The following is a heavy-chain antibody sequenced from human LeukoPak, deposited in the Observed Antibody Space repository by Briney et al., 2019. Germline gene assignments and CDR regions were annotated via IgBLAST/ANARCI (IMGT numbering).Heavy chain of an antibody. CDR1: GDTFTNSY. CDR3: ARIRDGYNDAYDI. J-gene: IGHJ3*02. D-gene: IGHD5-24*01. CDR2: INPDGGNT. Sequence: ASVKVSCKASGDTFTNSYIQRVRQAPGEVLEWMGLINPDGGNTNYAQNFQGRVTLTRDTSTSTVYMELSSLRSEDTAIYYCARIRDGYNDAYDIWGQGTVVTVPS. V-gene: IGHV1-46*01.